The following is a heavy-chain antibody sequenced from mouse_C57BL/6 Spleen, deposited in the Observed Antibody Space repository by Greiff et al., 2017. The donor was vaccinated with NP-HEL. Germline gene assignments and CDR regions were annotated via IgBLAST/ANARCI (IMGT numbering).Heavy chain of an antibody. CDR1: GYSITSGYY. CDR2: ISYDGRH. CDR3: ARDGHGAMDY. J-gene: IGHJ4*01. V-gene: IGHV3-6*01. Sequence: EVQLQESGPGLVKPSQSLSLTCSVTGYSITSGYYWNWIRQFPGNKLEWMGYISYDGRHNYNPSLKNRISITRDTSKNQFFLKLNSVTTEDTATYYCARDGHGAMDYWGQGTSVTVST.